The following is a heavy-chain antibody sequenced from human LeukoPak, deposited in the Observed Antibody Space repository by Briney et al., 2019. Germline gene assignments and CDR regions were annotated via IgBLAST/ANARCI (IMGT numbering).Heavy chain of an antibody. CDR3: ATSHTVTTGRSWSN. D-gene: IGHD4-17*01. V-gene: IGHV4-38-2*01. CDR1: GYSIGNGYY. J-gene: IGHJ4*02. CDR2: TYHSGST. Sequence: SETLSLTCAVSGYSIGNGYYWGWIRQPPGKGLEWIGTTYHSGSTNYNPPPKSRITISVDTSKNQFSLQLSSVTAADTAVYYCATSHTVTTGRSWSNWGQGTLVTVSS.